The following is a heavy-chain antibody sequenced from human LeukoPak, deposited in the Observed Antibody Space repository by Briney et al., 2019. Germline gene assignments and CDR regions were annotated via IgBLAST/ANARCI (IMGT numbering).Heavy chain of an antibody. V-gene: IGHV1-2*02. J-gene: IGHJ5*02. CDR1: GYSFTDYY. CDR2: INPNSGGT. D-gene: IGHD2-21*01. Sequence: ASVKVSCKTSGYSFTDYYMHWVRQAPGQGLEWMGWINPNSGGTSSARKFQGRVTMTGDTSITTVYMEVRWLTSDDTAVYYCARADRLHGGPYLIGPWGQGTLVTVTS. CDR3: ARADRLHGGPYLIGP.